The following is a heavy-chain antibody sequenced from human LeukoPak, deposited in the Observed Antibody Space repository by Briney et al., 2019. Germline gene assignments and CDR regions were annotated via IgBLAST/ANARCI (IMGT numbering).Heavy chain of an antibody. Sequence: GGSLRLSCAASAFTFSTYGVHWVRQAPGKGLEWVAFIRYDGSNKYYADSVKGRFTISRDNSKNTLYLQMNSLRAEDTAVYYCAKGHCSSTSCYGTGFDYWGQGTLVTVSS. J-gene: IGHJ4*02. CDR1: AFTFSTYG. CDR2: IRYDGSNK. V-gene: IGHV3-30*02. CDR3: AKGHCSSTSCYGTGFDY. D-gene: IGHD2-2*01.